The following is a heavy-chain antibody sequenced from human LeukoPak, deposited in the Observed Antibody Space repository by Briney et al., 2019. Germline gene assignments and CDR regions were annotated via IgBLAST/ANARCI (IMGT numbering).Heavy chain of an antibody. V-gene: IGHV1-2*02. CDR3: ARESPDLDYSCDY. D-gene: IGHD4-11*01. CDR2: INPNSGGT. CDR1: GYTFTGYY. Sequence: GASVKVSCKASGYTFTGYYMHWVRQAPGQGLEWMGWINPNSGGTNYAQKFQGRVTMTRDTSISTAYMELSKLRSDDTAVYYCARESPDLDYSCDYWVQGTLVTVCS. J-gene: IGHJ4*02.